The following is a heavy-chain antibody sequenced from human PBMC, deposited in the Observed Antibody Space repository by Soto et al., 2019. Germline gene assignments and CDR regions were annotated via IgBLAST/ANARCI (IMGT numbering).Heavy chain of an antibody. Sequence: QVQLVESGGGVVQPGTSLRLTCAASGFTFSTYGIHWVRQAPGKGLEWVAVISYDGSNKYYTESVKGRFTISRDNSQNTLDLQMNSLRAEDTAVYYCAKSLSTVTSTYYYYGMDVWGQGTTVTVSS. CDR1: GFTFSTYG. CDR3: AKSLSTVTSTYYYYGMDV. J-gene: IGHJ6*02. CDR2: ISYDGSNK. D-gene: IGHD4-17*01. V-gene: IGHV3-30*18.